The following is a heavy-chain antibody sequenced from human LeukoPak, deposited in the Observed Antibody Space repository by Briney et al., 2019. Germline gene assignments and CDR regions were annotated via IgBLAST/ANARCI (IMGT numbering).Heavy chain of an antibody. Sequence: GGSPRLSCVASGFSFSSYWMHWVRQAPGKGLAWVARINEDASTITYADSVRGRFTISRDNAKNTLYLQMNSLRAEDTAVYYCARDLVMVWTPGDDFDYWGQGILVTVSS. CDR1: GFSFSSYW. D-gene: IGHD2-21*01. CDR3: ARDLVMVWTPGDDFDY. CDR2: INEDASTI. V-gene: IGHV3-74*01. J-gene: IGHJ4*02.